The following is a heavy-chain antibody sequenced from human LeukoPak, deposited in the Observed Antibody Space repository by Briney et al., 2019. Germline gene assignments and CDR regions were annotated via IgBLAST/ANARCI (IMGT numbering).Heavy chain of an antibody. CDR2: IKQDGSEK. Sequence: GGSLRLSCAVSGLTSSNYWMTWVRQAPGKGLEWVANIKQDGSEKNYVDSVKGRFTISRDNARNSVYLQMNSLRVEDTAVYYCARDPLRYLRVGHYDYWGQGTLVAVSS. CDR3: ARDPLRYLRVGHYDY. D-gene: IGHD3-9*01. J-gene: IGHJ4*02. V-gene: IGHV3-7*01. CDR1: GLTSSNYW.